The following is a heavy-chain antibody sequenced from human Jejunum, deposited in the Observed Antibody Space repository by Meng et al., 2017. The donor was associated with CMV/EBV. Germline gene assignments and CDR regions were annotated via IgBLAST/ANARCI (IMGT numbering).Heavy chain of an antibody. V-gene: IGHV3-7*01. CDR3: AKVGGSGDSRYRALDD. CDR2: IEKDGAEK. J-gene: IGHJ4*02. CDR1: GFTVSNYW. D-gene: IGHD2-15*01. Sequence: SGFTVSNYWMTWVRQAPGKGLEWVASIEKDGAEKYYVDSVKGRFTISRDNAKNSLFLLMNSLRPEDSTVYYCAKVGGSGDSRYRALDDWGQGTLVTVSS.